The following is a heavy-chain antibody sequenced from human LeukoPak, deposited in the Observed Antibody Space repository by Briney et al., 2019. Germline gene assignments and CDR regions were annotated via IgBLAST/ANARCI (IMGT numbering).Heavy chain of an antibody. CDR2: INHSGST. J-gene: IGHJ5*02. D-gene: IGHD6-19*01. CDR1: GGSFSGYY. CDR3: ARVQAPFDSGWLNWFDP. V-gene: IGHV4-34*01. Sequence: SETLSLTCAVYGGSFSGYYWSWIRQPPGKGLEWIGEINHSGSTSYNPSLKSRVTISVDTSKNQFSLKLSSVTAADTAVYYCARVQAPFDSGWLNWFDPWGQGTLVTVSS.